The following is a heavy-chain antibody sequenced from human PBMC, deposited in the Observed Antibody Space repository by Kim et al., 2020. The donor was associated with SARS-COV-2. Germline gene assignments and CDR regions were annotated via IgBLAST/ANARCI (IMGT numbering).Heavy chain of an antibody. V-gene: IGHV3-30*04. D-gene: IGHD2-2*01. CDR3: ARDHGGYCSSTSCFGLFDY. CDR1: GFTFSSYA. Sequence: GGSLRLSCAASGFTFSSYAMHWVRQAPGKGLEWVAVISYDGSNKYYADSVKGRFTISRDNSKNTLYLQMNSLRAEDTAVYYCARDHGGYCSSTSCFGLFDYWGQGTLVTVSS. CDR2: ISYDGSNK. J-gene: IGHJ4*02.